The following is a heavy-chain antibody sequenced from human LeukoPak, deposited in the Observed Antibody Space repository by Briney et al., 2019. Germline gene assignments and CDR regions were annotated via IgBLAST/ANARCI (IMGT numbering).Heavy chain of an antibody. V-gene: IGHV4-61*02. CDR3: AREAGTYCSGGSCYSVGFDYYYYYMDV. D-gene: IGHD2-15*01. Sequence: SSETLSLTCTVSGGSISSGSYYWSWIRQPAGKGLEWFGRIYTSGRTNSNPSLKSRVTISVDTSKNQFSLKLSSVTAADTAVYYCAREAGTYCSGGSCYSVGFDYYYYYMDVWGKGTTVTISS. CDR2: IYTSGRT. CDR1: GGSISSGSYY. J-gene: IGHJ6*03.